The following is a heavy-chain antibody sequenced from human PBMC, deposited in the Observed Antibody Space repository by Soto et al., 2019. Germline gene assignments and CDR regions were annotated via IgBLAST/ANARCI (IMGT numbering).Heavy chain of an antibody. CDR1: GGSFSGYY. D-gene: IGHD1-7*01. J-gene: IGHJ6*03. CDR2: INHSGST. V-gene: IGHV4-34*01. Sequence: SETLSLTCAVYGGSFSGYYWSWIRQPPGKGLEWIGEINHSGSTNYNPSLKSRVTISVDTSKNQFSLKLSSVTAADTAVYYCARIGTTYSVYYYYYMDVWGKGTTVTVSS. CDR3: ARIGTTYSVYYYYYMDV.